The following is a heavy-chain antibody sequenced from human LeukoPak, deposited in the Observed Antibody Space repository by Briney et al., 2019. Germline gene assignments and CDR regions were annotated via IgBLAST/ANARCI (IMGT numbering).Heavy chain of an antibody. D-gene: IGHD2-15*01. CDR1: GGSFSGYY. Sequence: SETLSLTCAVYGGSFSGYYWSWIRQPPGKGLGWIGEINHSGSTNYNPSLKSRVTISVDTSKNQFSLKLSSVTAADTAVYYCARGSLDCSGGSCYPIVDYWGQGTLVTVSS. CDR2: INHSGST. CDR3: ARGSLDCSGGSCYPIVDY. J-gene: IGHJ4*02. V-gene: IGHV4-34*01.